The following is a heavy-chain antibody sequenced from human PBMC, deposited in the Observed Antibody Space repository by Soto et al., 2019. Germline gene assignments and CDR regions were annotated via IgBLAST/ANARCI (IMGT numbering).Heavy chain of an antibody. CDR1: GGTFSNYT. J-gene: IGHJ6*03. V-gene: IGHV1-69*02. CDR3: ARVSEMGTVTEGFYYYMDV. D-gene: IGHD4-17*01. CDR2: IIPILNIA. Sequence: QVQLVQSGAEVKKPGSSVKVSCKASGGTFSNYTISWVRQAPGQGLEWMGRIIPILNIANYAQKFQGRVTITADKSTTTAYMELSSLISEDTAVYYCARVSEMGTVTEGFYYYMDVWGKGTTVTVSS.